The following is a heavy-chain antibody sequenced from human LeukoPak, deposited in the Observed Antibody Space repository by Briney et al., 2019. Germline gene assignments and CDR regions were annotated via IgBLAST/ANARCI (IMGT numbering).Heavy chain of an antibody. CDR1: GFTLNTSGMC. CDR2: IDWDDAK. J-gene: IGHJ4*02. D-gene: IGHD6-6*01. V-gene: IGHV2-70*11. Sequence: SGPTLVNPTQTLTLTSTFSGFTLNTSGMCVVXXXXXXXXXXXWLARIDWDDAKYYRXSLKTRLTISKDTSKNKVVLTTTNMYPVDTATYYCARLYSSSSGLFDSWGQGTLVTVSS. CDR3: ARLYSSSSGLFDS.